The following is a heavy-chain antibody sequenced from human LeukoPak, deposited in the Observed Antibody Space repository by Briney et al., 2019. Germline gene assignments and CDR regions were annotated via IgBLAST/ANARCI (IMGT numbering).Heavy chain of an antibody. CDR3: ARVLHSTVAAPGAFDY. CDR1: GGSISSSSYY. J-gene: IGHJ4*02. V-gene: IGHV4-39*07. D-gene: IGHD4-23*01. Sequence: SETLSLTCTVSGGSISSSSYYWGWIRQPPGKGLEWIGSIHHSGSTYYNPSLKSRVTFSVDTSKNQFSLKLSSVTAADTAIYYCARVLHSTVAAPGAFDYWGQGTLVTVSS. CDR2: IHHSGST.